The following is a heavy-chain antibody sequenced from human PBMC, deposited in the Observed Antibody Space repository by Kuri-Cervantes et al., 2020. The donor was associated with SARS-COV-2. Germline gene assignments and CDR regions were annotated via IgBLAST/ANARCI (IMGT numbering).Heavy chain of an antibody. Sequence: LSLTCAASGFTFSSYGMHWVRQAPGKGLEWVAVIWYDGSNKYYADSVKGRFTISRDNSKNTLYLQMNSLRAEDTAVYYCAKDHRDGYNAEYFQHWGQGTLVTGSS. CDR2: IWYDGSNK. CDR1: GFTFSSYG. D-gene: IGHD5-24*01. J-gene: IGHJ1*01. V-gene: IGHV3-33*06. CDR3: AKDHRDGYNAEYFQH.